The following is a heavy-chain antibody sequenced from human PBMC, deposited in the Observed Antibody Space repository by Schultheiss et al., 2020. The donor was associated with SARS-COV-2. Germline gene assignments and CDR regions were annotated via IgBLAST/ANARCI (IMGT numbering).Heavy chain of an antibody. CDR3: ARYPKYYDFWSGYYGYYYYYMDV. Sequence: GGSLRLSCAASGFTVSSNYMSWVRQAPGKGLEWVSYISSSGSTIYYADSVKGRFTISRDNAKNSLYLQMNSLRAEDTAVYYCARYPKYYDFWSGYYGYYYYYMDVWGKGTTVTVSS. D-gene: IGHD3-3*01. CDR1: GFTVSSNY. V-gene: IGHV3-11*04. CDR2: ISSSGSTI. J-gene: IGHJ6*03.